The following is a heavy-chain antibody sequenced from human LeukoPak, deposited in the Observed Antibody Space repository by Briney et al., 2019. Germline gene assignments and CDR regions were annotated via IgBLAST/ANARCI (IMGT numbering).Heavy chain of an antibody. J-gene: IGHJ4*02. CDR1: GFTFSSYA. CDR3: AKDGRDTAMVTASDY. Sequence: GGSLRVSCAASGFTFSSYAMSWVRQAPGKGLEWVSAISGSGGSTYYADSVKGRFTISRDNSKNTLYLQMNSLRAEDTAVYYCAKDGRDTAMVTASDYWGQGTLVTVSS. V-gene: IGHV3-23*01. D-gene: IGHD5-18*01. CDR2: ISGSGGST.